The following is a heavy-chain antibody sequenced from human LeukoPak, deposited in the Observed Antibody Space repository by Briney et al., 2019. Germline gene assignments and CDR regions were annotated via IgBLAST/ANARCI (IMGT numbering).Heavy chain of an antibody. V-gene: IGHV1-18*01. D-gene: IGHD1-26*01. J-gene: IGHJ3*02. CDR2: ISAYNGNT. CDR1: GYTFILYG. Sequence: ASVKVSCKASGYTFILYGISWVRQAPGQGLEWMGWISAYNGNTNYAQKLQGRVSMTTDTSTSTAYMELRSLRSDDTAVYYCARGVGDTNAFDIWGQGTLVTVSS. CDR3: ARGVGDTNAFDI.